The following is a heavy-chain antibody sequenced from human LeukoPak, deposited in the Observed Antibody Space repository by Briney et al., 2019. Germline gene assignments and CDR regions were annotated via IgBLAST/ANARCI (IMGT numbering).Heavy chain of an antibody. CDR2: ISSSGSTI. CDR3: ARVTSSSLLIDY. CDR1: GFTFSDYY. D-gene: IGHD6-6*01. J-gene: IGHJ4*02. V-gene: IGHV3-11*04. Sequence: GGSLRLSCAASGFTFSDYYMSWIRQAPGKGLEWVSYISSSGSTIYYADSVKGRFTISRDNAKNSLCLQMNSLRAEDTAVYYCARVTSSSLLIDYWGQGTLVTVSS.